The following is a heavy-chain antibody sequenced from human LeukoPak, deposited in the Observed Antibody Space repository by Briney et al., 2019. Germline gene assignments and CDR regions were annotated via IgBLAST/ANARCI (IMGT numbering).Heavy chain of an antibody. V-gene: IGHV1-18*01. CDR2: ISAYNGNT. CDR3: AREAGIDYYGSGSRGWFDP. J-gene: IGHJ5*02. Sequence: GASVKVSCKASGYTFTSYGISWVRQAPGQGLEWMGWISAYNGNTNYAQKLQGRVTMTTDTSTSTAYMELRSLRSDDTAVYYCAREAGIDYYGSGSRGWFDPWGPGALVTVPS. D-gene: IGHD3-10*01. CDR1: GYTFTSYG.